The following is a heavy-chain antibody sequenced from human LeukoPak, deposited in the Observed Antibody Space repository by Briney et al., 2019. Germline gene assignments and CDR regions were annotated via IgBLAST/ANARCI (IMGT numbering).Heavy chain of an antibody. CDR2: INPDGSLK. V-gene: IGHV3-7*01. J-gene: IGHJ4*02. D-gene: IGHD2/OR15-2a*01. Sequence: GGSLTLSCEVSGFTFSAHWMSWVRQAPGKGLEWVASINPDGSLKYYLDSVRGRFTISRDRSKNSLYLQTYSLGADDTAVYYCARLLGTSTIYDYWGQGTLVTVSS. CDR1: GFTFSAHW. CDR3: ARLLGTSTIYDY.